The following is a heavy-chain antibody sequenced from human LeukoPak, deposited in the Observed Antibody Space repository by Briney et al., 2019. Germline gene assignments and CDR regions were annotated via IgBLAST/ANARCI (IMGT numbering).Heavy chain of an antibody. J-gene: IGHJ4*02. V-gene: IGHV3-23*01. Sequence: GGSLRLSCAASGFTFSSYAMSWARQAPGKGLEWVSAISGSGSRGSTYYADSVKGRFTISRDNSKNTLYLQMNSLRAEYTAVYYCAKSSPPPLRYWGQGTLVTVSS. CDR1: GFTFSSYA. CDR3: AKSSPPPLRY. CDR2: ISGSGSRGST.